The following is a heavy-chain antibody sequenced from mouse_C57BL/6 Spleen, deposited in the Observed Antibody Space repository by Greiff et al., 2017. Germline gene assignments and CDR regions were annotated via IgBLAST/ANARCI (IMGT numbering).Heavy chain of an antibody. CDR1: GYTFTSYW. V-gene: IGHV1-69*01. CDR3: ARPYYGSPYWYFDV. J-gene: IGHJ1*03. Sequence: QVQLQQPGAELVMPGASVKLSCKASGYTFTSYWMHWVKQRPGQGLEWIGETDPSDSYTNYNQKFKGKSTLTVDKSSSTAYMQLSSLTSEDSAVYYCARPYYGSPYWYFDVWGTGTTVTVSS. CDR2: TDPSDSYT. D-gene: IGHD1-1*01.